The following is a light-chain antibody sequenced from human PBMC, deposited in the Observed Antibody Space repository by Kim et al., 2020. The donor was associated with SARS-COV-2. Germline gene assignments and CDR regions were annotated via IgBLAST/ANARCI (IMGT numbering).Light chain of an antibody. V-gene: IGKV3-11*01. J-gene: IGKJ1*01. Sequence: EIVLTQSPATLSLSPGERAILSCRASESVSSSLAWYQHKPGLAPRLLIYDASNRATGIPARFSGSGSGTDFTLIISSLEPGDFALYYCQQRSDWPPTFGQGTKVDIK. CDR1: ESVSSS. CDR2: DAS. CDR3: QQRSDWPPT.